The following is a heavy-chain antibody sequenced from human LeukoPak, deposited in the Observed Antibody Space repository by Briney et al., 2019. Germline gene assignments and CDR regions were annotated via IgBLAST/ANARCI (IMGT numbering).Heavy chain of an antibody. CDR2: IYYSGST. Sequence: SETLSLTCTVSGGSISSYYWSWIRQPPGKGLEWIGYIYYSGSTNYNPSLKSRVTISVDTSKNQFSLKLSSVTAADTAVYYCARGGDYGGNIGIDYWGQGTLVTVSS. CDR3: ARGGDYGGNIGIDY. CDR1: GGSISSYY. D-gene: IGHD4-23*01. J-gene: IGHJ4*02. V-gene: IGHV4-59*01.